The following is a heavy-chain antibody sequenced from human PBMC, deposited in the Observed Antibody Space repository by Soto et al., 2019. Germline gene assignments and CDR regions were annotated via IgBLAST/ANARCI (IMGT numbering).Heavy chain of an antibody. J-gene: IGHJ3*02. CDR1: GGSISSGDYY. Sequence: QVQLQESGPGLVKPSQTLSLTCTVSGGSISSGDYYWSWIRQPPGKGLEWIGYIYYSGSTYYNPSLQSRVTISVDTSKNQFSLKLSSVTAADTAVYYCARTVVDGGGAFDIWGQGTMVTVSS. D-gene: IGHD2-21*01. V-gene: IGHV4-30-4*01. CDR2: IYYSGST. CDR3: ARTVVDGGGAFDI.